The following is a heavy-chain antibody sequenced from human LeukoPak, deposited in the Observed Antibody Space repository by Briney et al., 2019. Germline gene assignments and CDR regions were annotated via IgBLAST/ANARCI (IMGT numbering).Heavy chain of an antibody. CDR2: ISAYNGNT. V-gene: IGHV1-18*01. CDR3: ARDGGDYYGSGRPLDY. D-gene: IGHD3-10*01. J-gene: IGHJ4*02. CDR1: GYTFTSYG. Sequence: ASVKVSCKASGYTFTSYGISWVRQAPGQGLEWMGWISAYNGNTNYAQKLQGRVTMTADTSTSTAYMELRSLRSDDTAVYYCARDGGDYYGSGRPLDYWGQGTLVTVSS.